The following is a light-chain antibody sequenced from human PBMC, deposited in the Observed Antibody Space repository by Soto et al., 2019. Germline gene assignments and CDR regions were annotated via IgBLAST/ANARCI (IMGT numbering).Light chain of an antibody. CDR3: AAWDDSLSAYV. V-gene: IGLV1-47*01. Sequence: QSVLTQPPSASGTPGQRVTISCSGSSSNIGSNYVYWYQQLPGTAPKLLIYRNNQRPSGGPDRFSGSKPGTSASLAISGLRSEDEADYYCAAWDDSLSAYVFGTGTKLTVL. CDR1: SSNIGSNY. J-gene: IGLJ1*01. CDR2: RNN.